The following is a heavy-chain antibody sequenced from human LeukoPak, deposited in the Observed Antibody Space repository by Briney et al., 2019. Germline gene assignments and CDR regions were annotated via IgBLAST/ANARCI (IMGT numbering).Heavy chain of an antibody. Sequence: ASVKVSCKASGYTFTGYYMHWVRQAPGQGLEWMGWINPNSGGTNYAQKFQGRVTMTRDTSISTAYMELSRLRSDDTAVYYCARSRGELLRDFDYWGQGTLVTVSS. D-gene: IGHD1-26*01. CDR3: ARSRGELLRDFDY. CDR2: INPNSGGT. CDR1: GYTFTGYY. J-gene: IGHJ4*02. V-gene: IGHV1-2*02.